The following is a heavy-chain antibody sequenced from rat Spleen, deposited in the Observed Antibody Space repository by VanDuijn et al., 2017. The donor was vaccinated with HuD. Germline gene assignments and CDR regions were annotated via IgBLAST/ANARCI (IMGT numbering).Heavy chain of an antibody. Sequence: QVELKESGPGLKQPSETLSLTCTVSGFSLTSNAVGWVRQPLGKGLEWIAAISTGGNTYYNSGLKSRLGISRDTSKSQIFLKMNSLQTDDTASYFCARSYGGYTSHWLGYWGQGTLVTVSS. CDR3: ARSYGGYTSHWLGY. CDR2: ISTGGNT. V-gene: IGHV2-6*01. J-gene: IGHJ3*01. CDR1: GFSLTSNA. D-gene: IGHD1-11*01.